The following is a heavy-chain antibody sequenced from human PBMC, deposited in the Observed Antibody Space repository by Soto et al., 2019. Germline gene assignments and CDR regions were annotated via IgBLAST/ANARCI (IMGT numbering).Heavy chain of an antibody. CDR3: AREVRVGGIDY. CDR1: GFTFSIHE. J-gene: IGHJ4*02. Sequence: PGGSLRLSCAASGFTFSIHEMNWVRQAPGKGLEWVSYISSIGVATYYADPVKGRFTISRDNAKNSLYLQMNSLRAEDTAVYYCAREVRVGGIDYWGQSTAVTVSS. V-gene: IGHV3-48*03. D-gene: IGHD6-19*01. CDR2: ISSIGVAT.